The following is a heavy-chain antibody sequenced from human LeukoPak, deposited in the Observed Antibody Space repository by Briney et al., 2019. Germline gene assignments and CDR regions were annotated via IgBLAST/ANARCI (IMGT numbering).Heavy chain of an antibody. CDR2: ISGSGGST. D-gene: IGHD3-22*01. J-gene: IGHJ4*02. CDR1: GFTFSSYA. CDR3: AKSNTPFQYSGYDLDY. V-gene: IGHV3-23*01. Sequence: GGSLRLSCAASGFTFSSYAMSWVRQAPGKGLEWVSAISGSGGSTYYADSVKGRFTISRDNSKNTLYLQMNSLRAEDTAVYYGAKSNTPFQYSGYDLDYWGQGTLVTVSS.